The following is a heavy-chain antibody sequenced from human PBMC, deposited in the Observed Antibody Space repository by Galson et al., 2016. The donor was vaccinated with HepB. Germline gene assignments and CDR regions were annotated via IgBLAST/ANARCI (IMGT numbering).Heavy chain of an antibody. J-gene: IGHJ5*02. CDR1: GFTFSSYW. Sequence: SLRLSCAASGFTFSSYWMSWVRQAPGKGLEWVANIKEDGSEEYYVDSVKGRFTISGDNAKNSLYLQMNSLRAEDTAVYYCAKRYCSGGSCYHVDHWGQGTLVTVSS. D-gene: IGHD2-15*01. CDR2: IKEDGSEE. V-gene: IGHV3-7*03. CDR3: AKRYCSGGSCYHVDH.